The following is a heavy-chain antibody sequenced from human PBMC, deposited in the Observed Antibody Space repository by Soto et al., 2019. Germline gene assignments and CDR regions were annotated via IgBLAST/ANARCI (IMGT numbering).Heavy chain of an antibody. Sequence: QVQLVQSGAGVKKPGSSVKVSCKASGGTFSSYAISWVRQAPGQGLEWMGGIIPIFGTANYAQKFQGRVTITADESTSTAYMELSSLRSEDTAVYYCARERYYDFWSGYYNRGEYYYGMDVWGQGTTVTVSS. CDR3: ARERYYDFWSGYYNRGEYYYGMDV. J-gene: IGHJ6*02. CDR1: GGTFSSYA. D-gene: IGHD3-3*01. CDR2: IIPIFGTA. V-gene: IGHV1-69*01.